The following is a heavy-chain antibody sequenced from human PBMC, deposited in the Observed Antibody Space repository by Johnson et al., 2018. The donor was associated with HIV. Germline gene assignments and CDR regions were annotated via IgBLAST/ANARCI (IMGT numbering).Heavy chain of an antibody. CDR3: ARVYSSSSAHAFDI. J-gene: IGHJ3*02. CDR1: GFTFSSYA. Sequence: QVQLVESGGGVVQPGRSLRLSCAASGFTFSSYAMHWVRQAPGQGLEWVAVISYDGSNKYYADSVKGRFTISRDNSKNTLYLQMNSLRAEDTAVYYCARVYSSSSAHAFDIWGQGTMVTVSS. V-gene: IGHV3-30*04. CDR2: ISYDGSNK. D-gene: IGHD6-6*01.